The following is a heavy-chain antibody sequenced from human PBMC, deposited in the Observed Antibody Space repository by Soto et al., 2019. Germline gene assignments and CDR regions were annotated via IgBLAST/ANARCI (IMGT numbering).Heavy chain of an antibody. CDR2: ISWNSGSI. CDR1: GFTFDDYA. V-gene: IGHV3-9*01. Sequence: EVQLVESGGGVVQPGRSLRLSCAASGFTFDDYAMHWVRQAPGKGLEWVSGISWNSGSIGYADSVKGRFTISRDNAKNSLYLQMNSLRAEDTALYCCAKARAYYYYGMDVWGQGTTVTVSS. J-gene: IGHJ6*02. CDR3: AKARAYYYYGMDV.